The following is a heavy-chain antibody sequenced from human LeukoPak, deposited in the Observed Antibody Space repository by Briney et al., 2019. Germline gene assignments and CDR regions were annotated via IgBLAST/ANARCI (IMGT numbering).Heavy chain of an antibody. V-gene: IGHV3-7*01. Sequence: GGSLRLSCAASGFTFTSHWMSWVRQAPGKGLEWVANINQDGSEKYYVDSVKGRFTISRDNAKNSLYLQMNSLRADDTAVYYCARDGPWGQGTLVTVSS. CDR3: ARDGP. CDR2: INQDGSEK. CDR1: GFTFTSHW. J-gene: IGHJ5*02.